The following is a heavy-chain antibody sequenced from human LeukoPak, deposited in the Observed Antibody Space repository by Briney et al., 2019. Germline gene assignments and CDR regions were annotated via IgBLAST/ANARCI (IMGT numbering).Heavy chain of an antibody. J-gene: IGHJ6*02. V-gene: IGHV1-69*04. CDR1: GGTFSSYA. D-gene: IGHD3-22*01. CDR3: ARDRTDYYDSSGYYYDYYYYGMDV. Sequence: ASVKVSCKASGGTFSSYAISWVRQAPGQGLEWMGRIIPILGIANYAQKFQGRVTITADKSTSTAYMELSSLRSEDTAVYYCARDRTDYYDSSGYYYDYYYYGMDVWDQGTTVTVSS. CDR2: IIPILGIA.